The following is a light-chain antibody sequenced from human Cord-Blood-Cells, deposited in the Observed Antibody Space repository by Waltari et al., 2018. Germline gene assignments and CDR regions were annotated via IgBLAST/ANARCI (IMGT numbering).Light chain of an antibody. J-gene: IGKJ4*01. CDR2: DAS. Sequence: EIVLTQSPATLSLSPGERATLSCRASQSVSSYLAWYQQKPGQAPRLLIYDASNSATGIPARFSGSASGTDFTLTISSLEPEDFAVYYCQQRSNWPTFGGGTKVEIK. V-gene: IGKV3-11*01. CDR3: QQRSNWPT. CDR1: QSVSSY.